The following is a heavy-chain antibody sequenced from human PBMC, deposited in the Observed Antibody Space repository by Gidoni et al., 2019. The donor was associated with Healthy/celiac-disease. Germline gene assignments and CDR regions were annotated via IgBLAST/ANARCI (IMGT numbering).Heavy chain of an antibody. V-gene: IGHV3-23*01. CDR3: AKDQKSGGAFDY. Sequence: VSAISGSGGSTYYADSVKGRFTISRDNSKNTLYLQMNSLRAEDTAVYYCAKDQKSGGAFDYWGQGTLVTVSS. D-gene: IGHD3-16*01. J-gene: IGHJ4*02. CDR2: ISGSGGST.